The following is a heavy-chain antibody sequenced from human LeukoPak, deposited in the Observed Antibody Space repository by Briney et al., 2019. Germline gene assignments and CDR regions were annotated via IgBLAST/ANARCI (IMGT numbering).Heavy chain of an antibody. CDR3: ARDAYSGYDIDY. V-gene: IGHV3-48*03. D-gene: IGHD5-12*01. J-gene: IGHJ4*02. CDR2: ISSSGSTI. CDR1: GFTFSSYE. Sequence: GGSLRLSCAASGFTFSSYEVNWVRQAPGKGLEWVSYISSSGSTIYYADSVKGRFTISRDNAKNSLYLQMNSLRAEDTAVYHCARDAYSGYDIDYWGQGTLVTVSS.